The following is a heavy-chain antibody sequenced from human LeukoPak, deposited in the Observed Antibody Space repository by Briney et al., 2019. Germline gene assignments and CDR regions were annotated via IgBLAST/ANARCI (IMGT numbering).Heavy chain of an antibody. D-gene: IGHD2-21*01. V-gene: IGHV3-21*04. CDR2: ITSRGTHI. Sequence: GGSLRLSCAASGFAFNSYTIKWVRQAPGKGLEWVSAITSRGTHIYNADSVKGRFTISRDNAENSAYLQMSSLRAEDTAVYYCARDRGGLIDTGTLIHWGLGTLVTVSS. J-gene: IGHJ4*02. CDR3: ARDRGGLIDTGTLIH. CDR1: GFAFNSYT.